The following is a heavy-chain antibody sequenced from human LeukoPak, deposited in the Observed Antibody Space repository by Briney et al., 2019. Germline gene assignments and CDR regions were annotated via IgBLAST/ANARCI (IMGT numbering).Heavy chain of an antibody. CDR1: GYTFTSYY. J-gene: IGHJ4*02. Sequence: ASVKVSCKASGYTFTSYYMHWVRQAPGQGLEWMGWINPNSGGTNYAQKFQDRFTMTRDTSINTAYMELSRLTSDDTAVYYCAGELLPPHNMDYWGQGTLVTVSS. CDR3: AGELLPPHNMDY. V-gene: IGHV1-2*02. D-gene: IGHD2-15*01. CDR2: INPNSGGT.